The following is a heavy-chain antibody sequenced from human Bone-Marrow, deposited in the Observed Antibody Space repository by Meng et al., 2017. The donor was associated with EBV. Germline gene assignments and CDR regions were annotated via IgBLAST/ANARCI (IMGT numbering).Heavy chain of an antibody. Sequence: VQCHESGPGLAKPSGALSLTCAVPCDSIGSSHWWSWVRPPPGKGLEWIGNIYHSGSTSYNPSLRSRVTISVDKSKSQFSLKLTSVIAADTAVYYCARDYYGYNYFDYWGQGTLVTVSS. V-gene: IGHV4-4*02. CDR2: IYHSGST. D-gene: IGHD3-22*01. CDR1: CDSIGSSHW. J-gene: IGHJ4*02. CDR3: ARDYYGYNYFDY.